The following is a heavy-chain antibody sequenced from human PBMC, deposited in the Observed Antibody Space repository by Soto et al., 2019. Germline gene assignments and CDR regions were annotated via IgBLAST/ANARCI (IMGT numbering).Heavy chain of an antibody. D-gene: IGHD6-13*01. V-gene: IGHV1-18*01. CDR1: GYTFSTYP. CDR2: ISTYNGKT. Sequence: ASVKVSCKTSGYTFSTYPISWVRQAPGQGLEWVGWISTYNGKTNYGQKFQGSVTITTDTCTSTAYMDMRNLRSDDTAVYYCARDRVEAALGSFDKWGQGTLVTVSS. J-gene: IGHJ4*02. CDR3: ARDRVEAALGSFDK.